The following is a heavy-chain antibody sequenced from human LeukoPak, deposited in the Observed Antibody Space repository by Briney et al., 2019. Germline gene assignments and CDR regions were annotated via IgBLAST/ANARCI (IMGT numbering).Heavy chain of an antibody. V-gene: IGHV1-2*02. CDR2: INPNSGGT. D-gene: IGHD5-12*01. CDR1: GYTFTGYY. Sequence: ASVKVSCKAPGYTFTGYYMHWVRQAPGQGLEWMGWINPNSGGTNYAQKFQGRVTMTRDTSISTAYMELSRLRSDDTAVYYCARPFSGYDPNWFDPWGQGTLVTVSS. J-gene: IGHJ5*02. CDR3: ARPFSGYDPNWFDP.